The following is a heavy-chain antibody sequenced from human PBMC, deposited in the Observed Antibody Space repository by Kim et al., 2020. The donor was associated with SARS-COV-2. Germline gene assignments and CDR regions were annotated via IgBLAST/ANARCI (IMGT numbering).Heavy chain of an antibody. V-gene: IGHV3-15*01. CDR3: TTDYLGSGSYPDYFDY. J-gene: IGHJ4*02. Sequence: GGSLRLSCAASGFTFSNAWMSWVRQAPGKGLEWVGRIKSKTDGGTTDYAAPVKGRFTISRDDSKNTLYLQMNSLKTEDTAVYYCTTDYLGSGSYPDYFDYWGQGTLVTVSS. D-gene: IGHD1-26*01. CDR1: GFTFSNAW. CDR2: IKSKTDGGTT.